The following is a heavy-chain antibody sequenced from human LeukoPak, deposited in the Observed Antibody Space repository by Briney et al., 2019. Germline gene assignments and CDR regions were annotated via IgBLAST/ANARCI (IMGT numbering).Heavy chain of an antibody. Sequence: GGSLRLSCAASGFTFSSYGMHWVRQAPGKGLEWVAVISYDGSNKYYADSVKGRFTISRDNSKNTLYLQMNSLRAEDTAVYYCAKDQGGYSYGLSFDYWGQGTLVTVSS. CDR2: ISYDGSNK. J-gene: IGHJ4*02. CDR1: GFTFSSYG. V-gene: IGHV3-30*18. D-gene: IGHD5-18*01. CDR3: AKDQGGYSYGLSFDY.